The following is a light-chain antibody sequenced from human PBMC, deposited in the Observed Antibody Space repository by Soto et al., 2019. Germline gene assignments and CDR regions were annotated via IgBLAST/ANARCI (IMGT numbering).Light chain of an antibody. Sequence: EIVLTQSPCTLSLSPGERATLSCGASQSVSSNLAWYQQKPGQAPRLLIYDTSTRATGIPARFSGSGSGTDFTLTISSLEPEDFAVYYCQQRSNWPEITFGQGTRLEIK. CDR3: QQRSNWPEIT. J-gene: IGKJ5*01. CDR1: QSVSSN. V-gene: IGKV3-11*01. CDR2: DTS.